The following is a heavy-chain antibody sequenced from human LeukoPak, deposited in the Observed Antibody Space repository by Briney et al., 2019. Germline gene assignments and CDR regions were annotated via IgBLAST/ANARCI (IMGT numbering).Heavy chain of an antibody. CDR2: MTSSNTI. V-gene: IGHV3-69-1*01. J-gene: IGHJ3*02. CDR3: ARAQTIFWEVDGFDI. D-gene: IGHD3-9*01. Sequence: PGGSLRLSCAASGFTFSSYSMNWVRQAPGKGLEWVATMTSSNTIYYADSVKGRFTISRDNAENSVYLQMNSLRDEDTAVYSCARAQTIFWEVDGFDIWGRGTKVTVSS. CDR1: GFTFSSYS.